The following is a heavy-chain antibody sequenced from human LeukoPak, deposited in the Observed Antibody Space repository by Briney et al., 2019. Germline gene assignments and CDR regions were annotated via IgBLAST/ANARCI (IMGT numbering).Heavy chain of an antibody. CDR3: ARVRWSRFLEFS. Sequence: PGGSLRLSCAASGFTFSSYSRTWVRQAPGKGLEWVSYISSSSSTIYYADSVEGRFTISRDNAKNSLYLQMNSLRAEDTAVYYCARVRWSRFLEFSWGQGTLVTVSS. CDR1: GFTFSSYS. V-gene: IGHV3-48*01. D-gene: IGHD3-3*01. CDR2: ISSSSSTI. J-gene: IGHJ5*02.